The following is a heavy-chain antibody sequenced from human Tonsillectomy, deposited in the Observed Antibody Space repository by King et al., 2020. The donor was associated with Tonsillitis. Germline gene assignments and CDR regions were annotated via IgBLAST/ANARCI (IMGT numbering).Heavy chain of an antibody. V-gene: IGHV3-43*01. J-gene: IGHJ5*02. Sequence: VQLVESGGVVVQPGGSLRHSCAASGFTFDDYTMHWVRQAPGKGLEWVSLISWDGGSTYYADSVKGRFTISRDNSKNSLYLQMNSLRTEDTALYYCAKGPRGRYWFDPWGQGTLVTVSS. CDR1: GFTFDDYT. CDR2: ISWDGGST. CDR3: AKGPRGRYWFDP. D-gene: IGHD3-16*01.